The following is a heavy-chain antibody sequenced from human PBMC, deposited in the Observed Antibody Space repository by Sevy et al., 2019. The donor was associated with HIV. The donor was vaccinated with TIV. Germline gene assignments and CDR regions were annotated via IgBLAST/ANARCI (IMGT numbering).Heavy chain of an antibody. CDR1: GFSFSGYG. CDR2: IWYDGTNK. D-gene: IGHD6-19*01. V-gene: IGHV3-33*01. Sequence: GGSLRLSCAASGFSFSGYGMHWVRQAPGKGLEWVAVIWYDGTNKEYKDSMKGRYTISRDNSKNTLYLQMNSLRAEDTAVYYCARERIAVAGMGYYFDFWGQGTLVTVSS. CDR3: ARERIAVAGMGYYFDF. J-gene: IGHJ4*02.